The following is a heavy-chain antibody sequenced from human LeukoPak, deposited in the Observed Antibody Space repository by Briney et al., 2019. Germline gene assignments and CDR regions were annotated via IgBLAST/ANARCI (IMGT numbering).Heavy chain of an antibody. CDR1: GDSITSYY. D-gene: IGHD2-15*01. CDR3: AREATVVVAPMVL. V-gene: IGHV4-59*12. CDR2: IYYSGST. J-gene: IGHJ4*02. Sequence: PSETLSLTCTVSGDSITSYYWSWILHPPRKGLEWIGNIYYSGSTNYNPSLKSRVTISVDTSKNQFSLKLSSVTAADTAVYYCAREATVVVAPMVLWGQGSLVTVSS.